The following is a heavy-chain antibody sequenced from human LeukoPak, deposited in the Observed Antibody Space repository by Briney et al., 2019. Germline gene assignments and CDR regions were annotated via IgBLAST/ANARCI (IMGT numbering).Heavy chain of an antibody. V-gene: IGHV4-59*11. Sequence: SETLSLTCTVSGGSISSHYWSWIRQPPGKGLEWIGYIYYSGSTNYNPSLKSRVTISVDTSKNQFPLKLSSVTAADTAVYYCAGKGYCSSTSCSWFDPWGQGTLVTVSS. CDR1: GGSISSHY. CDR3: AGKGYCSSTSCSWFDP. D-gene: IGHD2-2*01. CDR2: IYYSGST. J-gene: IGHJ5*02.